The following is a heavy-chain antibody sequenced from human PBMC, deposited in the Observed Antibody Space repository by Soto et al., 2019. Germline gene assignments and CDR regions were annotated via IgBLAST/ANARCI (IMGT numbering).Heavy chain of an antibody. CDR2: ISSSGSTI. J-gene: IGHJ6*02. D-gene: IGHD3-10*01. V-gene: IGHV3-11*01. CDR3: ARDRTYYGSGSYWDYGMDV. CDR1: GFTFSDYY. Sequence: PGGSLRLSCAGSGFTFSDYYMSWIRQAPGKGLEWVSYISSSGSTIYYADSVKGRFTISRDNAKNSLYLQMNSLRAEDTAVYYCARDRTYYGSGSYWDYGMDVWGQGTTVTVSS.